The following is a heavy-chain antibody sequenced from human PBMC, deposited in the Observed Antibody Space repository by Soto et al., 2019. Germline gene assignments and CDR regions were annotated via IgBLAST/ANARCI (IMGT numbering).Heavy chain of an antibody. CDR1: GGFFSGYY. CDR3: ARGRTKWWLVPPPGPPTPDY. J-gene: IGHJ4*02. V-gene: IGHV4-34*01. Sequence: SETLSLTCAVYGGFFSGYYWSWIRQPPGKGLEWIGEINHSGSTNYNPSLKSRVTISVDTSKNQFSLKLSSVTAADTAVYYCARGRTKWWLVPPPGPPTPDYWGQGTLVTVSS. CDR2: INHSGST. D-gene: IGHD6-19*01.